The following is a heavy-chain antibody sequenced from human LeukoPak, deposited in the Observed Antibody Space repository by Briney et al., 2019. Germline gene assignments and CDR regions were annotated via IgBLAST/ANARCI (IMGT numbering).Heavy chain of an antibody. CDR3: ARDPTSSSSSLSYYYYTMDV. V-gene: IGHV3-33*01. D-gene: IGHD6-6*01. Sequence: PRGSLRLSCAASGFPFSSYGMHWVRQAPGKGLEWVAVIWYDGSNKEYADTVKGRFTISRDNSKNTLNLQMNSLGAEDTAVYYCARDPTSSSSSLSYYYYTMDVWGQGTTVTVSS. CDR2: IWYDGSNK. J-gene: IGHJ6*02. CDR1: GFPFSSYG.